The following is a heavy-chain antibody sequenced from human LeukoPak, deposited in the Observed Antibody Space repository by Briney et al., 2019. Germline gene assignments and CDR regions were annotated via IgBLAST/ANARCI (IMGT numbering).Heavy chain of an antibody. Sequence: GGSLRLSCAASGFTFSSYGMHWVRQAPGKGLEWVAVISYDGSNKYYADSVKGRFTISRDNSKNTLYLQMNSLRAEDTAVYYCAKEGGESKVVYDPDEYNWFDPWGQGTLVTVSS. D-gene: IGHD2-8*01. CDR3: AKEGGESKVVYDPDEYNWFDP. J-gene: IGHJ5*02. V-gene: IGHV3-30*18. CDR2: ISYDGSNK. CDR1: GFTFSSYG.